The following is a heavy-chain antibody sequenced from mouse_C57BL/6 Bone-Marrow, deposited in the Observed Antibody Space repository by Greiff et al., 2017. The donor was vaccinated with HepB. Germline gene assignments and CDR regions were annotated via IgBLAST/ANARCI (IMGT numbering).Heavy chain of an antibody. CDR1: GYTFTSYW. V-gene: IGHV1-64*01. Sequence: QVQLQQPGAELVKPGASVKLSCKASGYTFTSYWMHWVKQRPGQGLEWIGMIHPNSGSTNYNEKFKSKATLTVDKSSSTAYMQLSSLTSEDSAVYYCARWGPLIYYDDGGFDYWGQGTTLTVSS. CDR2: IHPNSGST. D-gene: IGHD2-4*01. CDR3: ARWGPLIYYDDGGFDY. J-gene: IGHJ2*01.